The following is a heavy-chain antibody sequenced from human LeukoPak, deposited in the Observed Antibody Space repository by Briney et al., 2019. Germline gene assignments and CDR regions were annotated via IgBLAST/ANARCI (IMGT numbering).Heavy chain of an antibody. V-gene: IGHV4-59*01. CDR1: GGSISNYY. Sequence: SETLSLTCTVSGGSISNYYWSWIRQPPGKGLEWIGYIYSSGSTNYNPSLKSRVTISVDTSKNQFSLKLSSVTAADTAVHYCAREGSTNILDYWGQGTLVTVSS. J-gene: IGHJ4*02. D-gene: IGHD2-2*01. CDR2: IYSSGST. CDR3: AREGSTNILDY.